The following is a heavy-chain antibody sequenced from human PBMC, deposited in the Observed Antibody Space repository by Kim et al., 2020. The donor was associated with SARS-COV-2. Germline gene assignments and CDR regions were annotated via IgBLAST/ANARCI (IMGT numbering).Heavy chain of an antibody. V-gene: IGHV3-73*01. CDR1: GFTFSGSA. CDR3: TRVGSSTPFDY. D-gene: IGHD1-26*01. CDR2: IRTKGNNYAT. J-gene: IGHJ4*02. Sequence: GSLRLSCAVYGFTFSGSAIHWVRQASGKGLEWVGRIRTKGNNYATAYAASVKGRFTISRDDSKSAAYLEMKRLKADDSAVYYCTRVGSSTPFDYWGQGTLVTVSS.